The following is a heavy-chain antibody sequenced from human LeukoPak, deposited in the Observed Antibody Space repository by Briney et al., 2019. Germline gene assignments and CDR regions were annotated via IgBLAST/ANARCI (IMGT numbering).Heavy chain of an antibody. V-gene: IGHV3-13*01. CDR2: IGTVTDT. J-gene: IGHJ4*02. CDR1: GFNFKNYD. CDR3: ARGWGGHGGSRGALDF. D-gene: IGHD3-16*01. Sequence: GGSLRLSCAASGFNFKNYDFHWVRQAAGKRLEWVSGIGTVTDTFYLDSVEGRFSISRENAKNSFCLPMNGLRAGDTALYYWARGWGGHGGSRGALDFWGQGILVTVSS.